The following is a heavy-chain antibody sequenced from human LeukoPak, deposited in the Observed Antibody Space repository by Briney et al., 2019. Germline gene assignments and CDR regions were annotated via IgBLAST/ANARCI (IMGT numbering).Heavy chain of an antibody. CDR3: AKGSRSYYSYSRFDY. CDR1: GFTFSTYG. CDR2: IWYDGSNK. J-gene: IGHJ4*02. V-gene: IGHV3-33*06. D-gene: IGHD1-26*01. Sequence: GGSLRLSCAASGFTFSTYGMHWVRQAPGKGLEWVAVIWYDGSNKYYADSVKGRFTISRDNSKNTLYLQMNSLRAEDTAVYYCAKGSRSYYSYSRFDYWGQGTLVTVSS.